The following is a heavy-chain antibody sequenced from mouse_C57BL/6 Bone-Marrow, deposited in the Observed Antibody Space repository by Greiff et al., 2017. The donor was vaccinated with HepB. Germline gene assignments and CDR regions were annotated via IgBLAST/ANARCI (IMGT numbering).Heavy chain of an antibody. V-gene: IGHV5-17*01. CDR1: GFTFSDYG. CDR2: ISSGSSTI. J-gene: IGHJ1*03. CDR3: ARLSSYSGYFDV. Sequence: EVKLMESGGGLVKPGGSLKLSCAASGFTFSDYGMHWVRQAPEKGLEWVAYISSGSSTIYYADTVKGRFPIFRDNAKNTLFLQMTSLRSEDTAMYYCARLSSYSGYFDVWGTGTTVTVSS. D-gene: IGHD1-1*01.